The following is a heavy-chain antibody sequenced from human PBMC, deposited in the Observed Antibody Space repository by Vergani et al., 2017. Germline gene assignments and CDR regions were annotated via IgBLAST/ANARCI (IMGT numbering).Heavy chain of an antibody. D-gene: IGHD5-18*01. CDR3: ARGGRGYSYGQYAFDI. CDR2: IIPIFGTA. Sequence: QVQLVQSGAEVKKPGSSVKVSCKASGGTFSSYAISWVRQAPGQGLEWMGGIIPIFGTANYAQKFQGRVTITADESTSTAYMELRSLRSEDTAVYYCARGGRGYSYGQYAFDIWGQGTMVTVSS. J-gene: IGHJ3*02. CDR1: GGTFSSYA. V-gene: IGHV1-69*01.